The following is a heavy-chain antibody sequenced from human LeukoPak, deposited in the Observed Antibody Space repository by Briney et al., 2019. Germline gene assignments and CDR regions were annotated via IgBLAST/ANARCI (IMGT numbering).Heavy chain of an antibody. Sequence: PGGSLRLSCAASGFTFSIYSMNWVRQAPGKGLEWVSYISSDSGIIYYAESVKGRFTISRDNAKNSLYLQMNSVRAEDTAVYYCARNYSPFDYWGQGTLVTVSS. J-gene: IGHJ4*02. CDR3: ARNYSPFDY. CDR2: ISSDSGII. V-gene: IGHV3-48*01. CDR1: GFTFSIYS. D-gene: IGHD3-10*01.